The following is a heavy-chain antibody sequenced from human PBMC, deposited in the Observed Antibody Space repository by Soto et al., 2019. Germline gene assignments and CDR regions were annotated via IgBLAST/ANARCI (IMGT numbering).Heavy chain of an antibody. V-gene: IGHV1-46*01. CDR1: GYTFSNYY. CDR2: INSRGGTT. J-gene: IGHJ4*02. Sequence: QVQLVQSGAEVKKPGASVNVSCKASGYTFSNYYIHWVRQAPGQGLEWLGIINSRGGTTSYAQKFHGGVTMTRDTSTTTVYMELSSLRSEDTAMYYCARSFSVTTVFDYWGQGTLVTVSS. CDR3: ARSFSVTTVFDY. D-gene: IGHD4-17*01.